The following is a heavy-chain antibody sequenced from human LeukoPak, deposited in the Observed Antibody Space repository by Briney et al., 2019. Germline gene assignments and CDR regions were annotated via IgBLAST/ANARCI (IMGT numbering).Heavy chain of an antibody. J-gene: IGHJ4*02. D-gene: IGHD1-26*01. V-gene: IGHV4-39*07. CDR3: ARDRGSCLDY. CDR1: GGSISSSSYY. CDR2: IYYSGST. Sequence: SETLSLTCTVSGGSISSSSYYWGWIRQPPGKGLEWIGSIYYSGSTYYNPSLKSRVTISVDTSKNQFSLKLSSVTAADTAVYYCARDRGSCLDYWGQGTLVTVSS.